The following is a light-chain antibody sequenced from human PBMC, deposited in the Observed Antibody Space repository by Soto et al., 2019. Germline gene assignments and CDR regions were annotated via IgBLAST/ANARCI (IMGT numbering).Light chain of an antibody. CDR2: DVS. Sequence: QSALTQPRSVSGSPGQSVTISCTGTSSDVGGYNYVSLYQQHPGKAPKLMIYDVSKRPSGVPDRFSGSKSGNTASLTISGLQAEDEADYYCCSYAGSSYVFGTGTKVTV. V-gene: IGLV2-11*01. CDR3: CSYAGSSYV. CDR1: SSDVGGYNY. J-gene: IGLJ1*01.